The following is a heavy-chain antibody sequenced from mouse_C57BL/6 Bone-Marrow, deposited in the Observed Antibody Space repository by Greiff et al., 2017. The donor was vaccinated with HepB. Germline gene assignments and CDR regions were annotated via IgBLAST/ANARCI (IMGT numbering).Heavy chain of an antibody. J-gene: IGHJ4*01. Sequence: QVHVKQPGTELVKPGASVKLSCKASGYTFTSYWMHWVKQRPGQGLEWIGNINPSNGGTNYNEKFKSKATLTVDKSSSTAYMQLSSLTSEDSAVYYCARRAITYYAMDYWGQGTSVTVSS. CDR1: GYTFTSYW. D-gene: IGHD1-2*01. CDR2: INPSNGGT. CDR3: ARRAITYYAMDY. V-gene: IGHV1-53*01.